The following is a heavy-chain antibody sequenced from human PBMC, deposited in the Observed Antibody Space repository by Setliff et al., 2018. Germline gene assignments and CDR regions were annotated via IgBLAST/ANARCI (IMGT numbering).Heavy chain of an antibody. CDR3: ARHEFVGGYYGSVTYRHFDY. CDR2: IYYTGTA. CDR1: GDSISSTSYQ. J-gene: IGHJ4*02. D-gene: IGHD3-10*01. Sequence: PSETLSLTCTVSGDSISSTSYQWGWVRQPPGKGLEWIGSIYYTGTAYYNPSLKSRVTISVDTSKNQFSLQVTSLAATDTALYFCARHEFVGGYYGSVTYRHFDYWGQGILGTVSS. V-gene: IGHV4-39*01.